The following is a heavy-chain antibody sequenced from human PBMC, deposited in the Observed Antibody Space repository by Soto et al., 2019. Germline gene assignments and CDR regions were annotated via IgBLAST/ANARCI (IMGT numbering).Heavy chain of an antibody. CDR1: GYTFTSYA. Sequence: ASVKVSCKASGYTFTSYAMHRVRQAPGQRLEWMGWINAGNGNTKYSQKFQGRVTITRDTSASTAYMELSSLRSEDTAVYYCARGRFLEWLLSSNWFDPWGQGTLVTVSS. CDR3: ARGRFLEWLLSSNWFDP. D-gene: IGHD3-3*01. J-gene: IGHJ5*02. V-gene: IGHV1-3*01. CDR2: INAGNGNT.